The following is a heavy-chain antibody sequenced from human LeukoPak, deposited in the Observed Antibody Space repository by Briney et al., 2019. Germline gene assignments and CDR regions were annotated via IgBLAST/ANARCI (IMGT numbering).Heavy chain of an antibody. Sequence: PGRSLRLSCAAAGFIFSRYGMHWVRQAPGKGLEWVAVIWYDGSEKYYADPVKGRFTVSRDSPKNMMYLQMNSLRAEDTAVYYCARGVGLVLRGDVFDNWGQGTLVTVSS. CDR3: ARGVGLVLRGDVFDN. D-gene: IGHD2-21*02. V-gene: IGHV3-33*01. CDR1: GFIFSRYG. CDR2: IWYDGSEK. J-gene: IGHJ4*02.